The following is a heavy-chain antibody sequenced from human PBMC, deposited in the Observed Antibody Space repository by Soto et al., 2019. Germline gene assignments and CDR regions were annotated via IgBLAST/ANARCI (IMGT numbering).Heavy chain of an antibody. Sequence: QVQLQESGPGLVKPSQTLSLTCIVSGGSISSGGYYWSWIRQHPGKGLEWIGYIYYSGSTYYNPSLKSRVTISVDTSKNQFSLKLSSVPAADTAVYYCARDRPHYGSGSYAVESLDYWGQGTLVTVSS. J-gene: IGHJ4*02. CDR1: GGSISSGGYY. CDR3: ARDRPHYGSGSYAVESLDY. D-gene: IGHD3-10*01. V-gene: IGHV4-31*03. CDR2: IYYSGST.